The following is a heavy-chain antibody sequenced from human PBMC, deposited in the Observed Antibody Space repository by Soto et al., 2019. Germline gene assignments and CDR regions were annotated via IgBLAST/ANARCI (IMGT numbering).Heavy chain of an antibody. CDR2: IYHSGRT. CDR1: GGSINNGNS. CDR3: AGSYCSGGRCYSYVMEV. J-gene: IGHJ6*01. D-gene: IGHD6-19*01. V-gene: IGHV4-4*01. Sequence: QVQLQESGPGLVKPSGTLSLTCDVSGGSINNGNSWSWVRQSPARGLEWIGEIYHSGRTDYNPSLKSRVTISLDRYKNQCYLKVSSVTAADTAIYCGAGSYCSGGRCYSYVMEVWGHGTTVTVSP.